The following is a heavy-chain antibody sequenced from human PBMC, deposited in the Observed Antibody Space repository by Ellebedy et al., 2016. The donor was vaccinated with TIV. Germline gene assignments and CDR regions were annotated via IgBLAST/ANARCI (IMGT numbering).Heavy chain of an antibody. V-gene: IGHV3-23*01. CDR2: ISGSGGTT. CDR3: ARRVAGKASFDY. Sequence: GESLKISCAASGFTFSSYAMVWVRQAPGKGLEWVSAISGSGGTTYYADSVKGRFTVSRDNAKNSLYLQMNSLRAEDTAVYYCARRVAGKASFDYWGQGTLVTVSS. J-gene: IGHJ4*02. D-gene: IGHD6-19*01. CDR1: GFTFSSYA.